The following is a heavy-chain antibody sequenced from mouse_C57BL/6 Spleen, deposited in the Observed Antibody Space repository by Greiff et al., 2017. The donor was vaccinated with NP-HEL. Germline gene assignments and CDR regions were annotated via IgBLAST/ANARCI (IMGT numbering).Heavy chain of an antibody. D-gene: IGHD1-1*01. Sequence: EVMLVESGGGLVKPGGSLKLSCAASGFTFSDYGMHWVRQAPEKGLEWVAYISSGSSTIYYADTVKGRFTISRDNAKNTLFLQMTSLRSEDTAMYYCARPDYGSSPHFDYWGQGTTLTVSS. V-gene: IGHV5-17*01. CDR2: ISSGSSTI. CDR1: GFTFSDYG. CDR3: ARPDYGSSPHFDY. J-gene: IGHJ2*01.